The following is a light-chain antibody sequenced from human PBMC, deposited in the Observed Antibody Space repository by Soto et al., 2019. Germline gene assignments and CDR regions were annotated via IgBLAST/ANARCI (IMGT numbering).Light chain of an antibody. CDR3: QSYDSSLSAYV. Sequence: QSVLAQPPSVSGAPGQKVTISCTGSSSNIGAGYDLHRYQQLPGTAPKLLLYGNSNRPSGVPDRFSGSKSGTSASLAITGLQAEDEADYYCQSYDSSLSAYVFGTGTKVTVL. J-gene: IGLJ1*01. CDR1: SSNIGAGYD. V-gene: IGLV1-40*01. CDR2: GNS.